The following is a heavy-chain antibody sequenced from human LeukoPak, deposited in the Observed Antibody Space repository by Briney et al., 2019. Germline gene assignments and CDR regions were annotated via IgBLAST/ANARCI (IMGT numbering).Heavy chain of an antibody. V-gene: IGHV3-30*18. CDR3: AKDRRPGDYPEIIFDY. CDR1: GFTFSSFG. Sequence: GGSLRLSCAASGFTFSSFGMNWVRQAPGKGLEWVALISYDGTNKYYGDSVKGRFTISRDNSKNTLYLQMNSLRAEDTAVYYCAKDRRPGDYPEIIFDYWGQGTLVTVSS. D-gene: IGHD4-17*01. J-gene: IGHJ4*02. CDR2: ISYDGTNK.